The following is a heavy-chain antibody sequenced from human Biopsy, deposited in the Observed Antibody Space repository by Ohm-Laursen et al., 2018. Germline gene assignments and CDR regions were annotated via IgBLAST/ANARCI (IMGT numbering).Heavy chain of an antibody. CDR1: GGSFSGTY. CDR2: INHSGST. CDR3: ARGEYYAYWSGARKLNYFDY. V-gene: IGHV4-34*01. J-gene: IGHJ4*02. Sequence: GTLSLTWAVSGGSFSGTYWSWIRQTPGKGLERIGEINHSGSTKYNPSFESRVTISVDTSKNQFSLNLFSVTAADAARYFCARGEYYAYWSGARKLNYFDYWGQGTLVIVSS. D-gene: IGHD3-3*01.